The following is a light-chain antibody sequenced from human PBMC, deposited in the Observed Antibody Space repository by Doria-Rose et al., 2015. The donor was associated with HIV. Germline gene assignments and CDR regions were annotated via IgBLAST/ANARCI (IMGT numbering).Light chain of an antibody. Sequence: DIRLTQSPESLGMSLGERATLDCKSNQSLLYTSKNYLAWNQQKPGQPPKLLIYWASTRQSGVPARFSGSGSGTEFTLTISSLEAEDVAVYYCQQYYDTPSFGPGTTVDIK. J-gene: IGKJ3*01. V-gene: IGKV4-1*01. CDR3: QQYYDTPS. CDR2: WAS. CDR1: QSLLYTSKNY.